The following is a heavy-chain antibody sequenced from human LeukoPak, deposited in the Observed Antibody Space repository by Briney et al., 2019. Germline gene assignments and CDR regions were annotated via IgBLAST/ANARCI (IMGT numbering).Heavy chain of an antibody. V-gene: IGHV3-74*01. J-gene: IGHJ4*02. CDR2: INGDGSST. D-gene: IGHD5-18*01. Sequence: GGSLRLSCAASGFPFNTYWMHWVRQAPGKGLVWVARINGDGSSTSYAESVKGRFTIARDNAKNTVYLQMNSLRVEDTAVYFCARDVQYTRQLWARDSGYWGQGTRVTVSS. CDR1: GFPFNTYW. CDR3: ARDVQYTRQLWARDSGY.